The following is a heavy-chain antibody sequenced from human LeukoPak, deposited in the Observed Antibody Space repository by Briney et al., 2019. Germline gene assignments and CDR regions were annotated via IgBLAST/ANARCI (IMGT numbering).Heavy chain of an antibody. V-gene: IGHV3-49*03. CDR1: GFTFGDYA. J-gene: IGHJ4*02. CDR3: TRGGGRITIFGVVIMPFDY. D-gene: IGHD3-3*01. CDR2: IRSKAYGGTT. Sequence: GGSLRLSCTASGFTFGDYAMSWFRQAPGKGLEWVGFIRSKAYGGTTEYAASVKGGFTISRDDSKSIAYLQMNSLKTEDTAVYYCTRGGGRITIFGVVIMPFDYWGQGTLVTVSS.